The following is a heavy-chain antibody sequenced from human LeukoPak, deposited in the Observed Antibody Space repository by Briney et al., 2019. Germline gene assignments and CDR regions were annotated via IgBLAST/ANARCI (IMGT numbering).Heavy chain of an antibody. CDR2: ISGSGGNT. D-gene: IGHD6-19*01. Sequence: PGGSLRLSCAASGLTFSSYWMSWVRQAPGKGLEWVSAISGSGGNTYYADSVKGRFTISRDNSKNTLYLQMNSLRAEDTAVYYCAKTPYSSGWAIDYWGQGTLVTVSS. J-gene: IGHJ4*02. CDR3: AKTPYSSGWAIDY. CDR1: GLTFSSYW. V-gene: IGHV3-23*01.